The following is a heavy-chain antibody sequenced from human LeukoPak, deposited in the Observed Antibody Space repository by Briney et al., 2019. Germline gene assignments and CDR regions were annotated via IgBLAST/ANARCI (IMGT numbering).Heavy chain of an antibody. CDR2: IYSGGST. V-gene: IGHV3-53*01. D-gene: IGHD2-2*01. Sequence: PGGSLRLSCAASGFTVSNNYMSWVRQAPGKGLEWVSVIYSGGSTHYADSVKGRFTISRDNSKNTVNLQMNSLRAEDTAVYFCARDRRVVPAAIYFYYMDVWGKGTTVTVSS. CDR3: ARDRRVVPAAIYFYYMDV. J-gene: IGHJ6*03. CDR1: GFTVSNNY.